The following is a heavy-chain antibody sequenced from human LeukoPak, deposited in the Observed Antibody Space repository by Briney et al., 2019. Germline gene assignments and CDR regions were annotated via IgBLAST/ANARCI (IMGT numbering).Heavy chain of an antibody. Sequence: SETLSLTCTVSGGSISSYYWSWIRQPPGKGLEWIGEINHSGSTNYNPSLKSRVTISVDTSKNQFSLKLSSVTAADTAVYYCARGGGDTAMGQYYYYGMDVWGQGTTVTVSS. CDR3: ARGGGDTAMGQYYYYGMDV. D-gene: IGHD5-18*01. V-gene: IGHV4-34*01. CDR1: GGSISSYY. CDR2: INHSGST. J-gene: IGHJ6*02.